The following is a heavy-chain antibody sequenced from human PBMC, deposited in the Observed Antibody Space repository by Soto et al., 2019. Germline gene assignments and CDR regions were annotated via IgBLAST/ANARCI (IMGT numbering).Heavy chain of an antibody. V-gene: IGHV4-4*02. D-gene: IGHD6-19*01. CDR2: IYHSGST. J-gene: IGHJ6*04. Sequence: KSSETLSRTCAVSGGCISSSNWWSWVRQPPGKGLEWIGEIYHSGSTNYNPSLKSRVTISVDKSKNQFSLKLSSVTAADTAVYYCARDFPPLIAVAGPGMDVWGNGTPATVSS. CDR3: ARDFPPLIAVAGPGMDV. CDR1: GGCISSSNW.